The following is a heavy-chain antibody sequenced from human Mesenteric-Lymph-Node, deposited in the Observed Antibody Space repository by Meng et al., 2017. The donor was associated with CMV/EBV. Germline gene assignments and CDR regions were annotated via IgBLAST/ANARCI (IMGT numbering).Heavy chain of an antibody. D-gene: IGHD3-10*01. CDR2: IYYSGST. V-gene: IGHV4-31*02. J-gene: IGHJ4*02. CDR1: SSRSTGHH. CDR3: ARAVITVRGVASYYFDS. Sequence: SSRSTGHHWSWIRQHPGKGLEWIGYIYYSGSTYFNPSLESRLSISIDTSKNQFFLKLSSVTAADTAVYYCARAVITVRGVASYYFDSWGQGALVTVSS.